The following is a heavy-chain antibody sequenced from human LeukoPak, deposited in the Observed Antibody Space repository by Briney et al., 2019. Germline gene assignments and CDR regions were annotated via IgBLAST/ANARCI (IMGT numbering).Heavy chain of an antibody. CDR2: ISGSGGST. Sequence: GGSLRLSCAASGFTFSSYAMSWVRQAPGKGLEWVSAISGSGGSTYYADSVKGRFTISRANSKNTLFLQMNGLRAEDTAIYYCAKGAYLGFCSGGNCAGFDSWGQGTLVTVSS. V-gene: IGHV3-23*01. D-gene: IGHD2-15*01. CDR3: AKGAYLGFCSGGNCAGFDS. CDR1: GFTFSSYA. J-gene: IGHJ4*02.